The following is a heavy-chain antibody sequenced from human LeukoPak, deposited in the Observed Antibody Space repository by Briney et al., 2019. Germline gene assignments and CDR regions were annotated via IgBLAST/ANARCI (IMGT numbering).Heavy chain of an antibody. J-gene: IGHJ4*02. CDR3: ARRVVVAAAPYYFDY. CDR2: ISYDGSNK. D-gene: IGHD2-2*01. V-gene: IGHV3-30*03. CDR1: GFTFTDYF. Sequence: RAGGSLRLSCVASGFTFTDYFMSWVRQAPGKGLEWVAVISYDGSNKYYADSVRGRFTISRDNAENTLYLQMNSLRVEDTAVYYCARRVVVAAAPYYFDYWGQGTLVTVSS.